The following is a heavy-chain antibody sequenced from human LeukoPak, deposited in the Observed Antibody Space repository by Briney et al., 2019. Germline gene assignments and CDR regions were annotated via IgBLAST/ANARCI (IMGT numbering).Heavy chain of an antibody. J-gene: IGHJ3*01. V-gene: IGHV4-34*01. CDR1: GGSFSGYY. Sequence: SETLSLTCAVYGGSFSGYYWTWIRQPPGKGLEWIGEMNPSGGTDYNPSLKSRVTISVDTSKNHLSLRLTSVTAADTAVYYCARGSLWGQGTMVTVSS. CDR3: ARGSL. CDR2: MNPSGGT.